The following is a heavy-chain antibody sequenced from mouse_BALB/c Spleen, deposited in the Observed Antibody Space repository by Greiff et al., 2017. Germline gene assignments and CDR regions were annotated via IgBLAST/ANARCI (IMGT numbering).Heavy chain of an antibody. CDR3: ARSNYYGSYFDV. V-gene: IGHV3-2*02. Sequence: EVKLMESGPGLVKPSQSLSLTCTVTGYSITSDYAWNWIRQFPGNKLEWMGYISYSGSTSYNPSLKSRISITRDTSKNQFFLQLNSVTTEDTATYYCARSNYYGSYFDVWGAGTTVTVSS. D-gene: IGHD1-1*01. CDR1: GYSITSDYA. J-gene: IGHJ1*01. CDR2: ISYSGST.